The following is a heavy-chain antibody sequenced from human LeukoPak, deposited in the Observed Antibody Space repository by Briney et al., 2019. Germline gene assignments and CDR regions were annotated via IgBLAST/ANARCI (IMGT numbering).Heavy chain of an antibody. CDR3: ATLPERFGVDY. CDR2: IWYDGSNK. V-gene: IGHV3-33*01. Sequence: GRSLRLSCAASGFTFSSYGMHWVRQPPGKGLEWVAVIWYDGSNKYYADSVKGRFTISRDNSKNTLYLQMNSLRAEDAAVYYCATLPERFGVDYWGQGTLVTVSS. D-gene: IGHD3-10*01. CDR1: GFTFSSYG. J-gene: IGHJ4*02.